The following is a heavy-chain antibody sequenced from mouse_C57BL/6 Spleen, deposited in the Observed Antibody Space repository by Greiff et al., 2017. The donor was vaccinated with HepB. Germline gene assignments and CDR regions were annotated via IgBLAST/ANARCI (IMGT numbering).Heavy chain of an antibody. CDR2: IYPSDSET. V-gene: IGHV1-61*01. CDR3: ARDGYGYFDV. J-gene: IGHJ1*03. CDR1: GYTFTSYW. D-gene: IGHD2-3*01. Sequence: QVQLQQPGAELVRPGSSVKLSCKASGYTFTSYWMDWVKQRPGQGLEWIGNIYPSDSETHYNQKFKDKATLTVDKSSSTAYMQLSSLTSEDSAVYYCARDGYGYFDVWGTGTTVTVSS.